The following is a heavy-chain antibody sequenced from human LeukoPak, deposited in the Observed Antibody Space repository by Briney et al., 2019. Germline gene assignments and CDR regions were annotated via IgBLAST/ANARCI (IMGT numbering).Heavy chain of an antibody. V-gene: IGHV3-74*01. CDR1: GFTFCSYW. Sequence: GGSLRLSCAASGFTFCSYWLHWVRQAPGKGLMWVSLINSDGRGTKNADSVKGRFTISRDNAKNTLYLQMNSLRAEDTAVYYCARQFCTSTTCPNDYWGQGTLVTVSS. J-gene: IGHJ4*02. CDR3: ARQFCTSTTCPNDY. D-gene: IGHD2-8*01. CDR2: INSDGRGT.